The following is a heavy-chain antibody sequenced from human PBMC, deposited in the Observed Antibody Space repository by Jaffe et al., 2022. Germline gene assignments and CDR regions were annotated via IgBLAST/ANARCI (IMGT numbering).Heavy chain of an antibody. CDR2: IRYDGSNK. V-gene: IGHV3-30*02. D-gene: IGHD3-10*01. Sequence: QVQLVESGGGVVQPGGSLRLSCAASGFTFSSYGMHWVRQAPGKGLEWVAFIRYDGSNKYYADSVKGRFTISRDNSKNTLYLQMNSLRAEDTAVYYCAKGTTGGTYYYGSGSYYNGDLDYWGQGTLVTVSS. CDR3: AKGTTGGTYYYGSGSYYNGDLDY. CDR1: GFTFSSYG. J-gene: IGHJ4*02.